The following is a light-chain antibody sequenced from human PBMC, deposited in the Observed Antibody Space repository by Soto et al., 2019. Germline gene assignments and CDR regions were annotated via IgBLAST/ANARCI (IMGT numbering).Light chain of an antibody. V-gene: IGKV3D-20*01. CDR3: QQCSTLPRT. CDR2: DAS. CDR1: QSVRSNY. J-gene: IGKJ1*01. Sequence: EIVLTQSPATLSLSPGERATLSCGATQSVRSNYLAWYQQKPGQAPRLLIYDASSRATGIPDRFSGSGSGTDFTLTINRLEPEDFAVYYCQQCSTLPRTFGQGTKVEI.